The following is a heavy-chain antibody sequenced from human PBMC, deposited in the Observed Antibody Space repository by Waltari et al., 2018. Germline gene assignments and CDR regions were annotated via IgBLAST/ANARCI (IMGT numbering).Heavy chain of an antibody. Sequence: QLQLQQSGPGLVKPSASLSLRCAVSGDSMGSRDFWSWGRQSPGKGLEWIGQVHRSGRTNYNPSLASRVTMSIDTSNNQFSLKVTSATAADTAIYYCARDRGRGLYLDSWGQGILVTVSP. J-gene: IGHJ4*02. D-gene: IGHD2-15*01. CDR1: GDSMGSRDF. CDR3: ARDRGRGLYLDS. CDR2: VHRSGRT. V-gene: IGHV4-4*02.